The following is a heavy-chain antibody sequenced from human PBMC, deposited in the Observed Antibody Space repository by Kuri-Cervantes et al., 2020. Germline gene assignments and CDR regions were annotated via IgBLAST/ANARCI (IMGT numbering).Heavy chain of an antibody. CDR2: ISWNSNKM. D-gene: IGHD3-22*01. J-gene: IGHJ6*02. V-gene: IGHV3-9*01. CDR1: GFTFDDYA. Sequence: SLKISCVASGFTFDDYAMHWVRQVPGKGLEWVSGISWNSNKMGYADSVKGRFTISRDNAKNSLYLQMNSLRAEDTAVYYCARDLGYYDSSGPLASGMDVWGQGTTVTVSS. CDR3: ARDLGYYDSSGPLASGMDV.